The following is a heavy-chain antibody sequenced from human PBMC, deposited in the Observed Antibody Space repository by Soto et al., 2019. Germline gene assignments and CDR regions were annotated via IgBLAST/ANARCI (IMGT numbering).Heavy chain of an antibody. CDR3: TTDNCSGGRCTGWDV. V-gene: IGHV3-15*01. D-gene: IGHD2-15*01. CDR2: IKSKRDGGTT. Sequence: EVQLVESGGGLVKPGGSLRLYCAAYGFTFSNAWMRWVRQDKGKGLEWVGRIKSKRDGGTTDYAAPVKDRFTISRDDSKNTLYLQVSSLKTEDTAVYYCTTDNCSGGRCTGWDVWGKGTTVTGSS. CDR1: GFTFSNAW. J-gene: IGHJ6*04.